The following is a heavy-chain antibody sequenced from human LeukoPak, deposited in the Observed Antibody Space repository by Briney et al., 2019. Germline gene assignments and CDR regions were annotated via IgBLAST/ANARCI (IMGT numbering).Heavy chain of an antibody. J-gene: IGHJ6*03. CDR2: INHSGST. D-gene: IGHD2-15*01. Sequence: SETLSLTXAVYGGSFSGYYWSWIRQAPGKGLEWIGEINHSGSTNYNPSLKSRVTISVDTSKNQFSLKLSSVTAADTAVYYCARGNFRYCSGGSCYSLMVYYYYYMDVWGKGTTVTVSS. CDR3: ARGNFRYCSGGSCYSLMVYYYYYMDV. V-gene: IGHV4-34*01. CDR1: GGSFSGYY.